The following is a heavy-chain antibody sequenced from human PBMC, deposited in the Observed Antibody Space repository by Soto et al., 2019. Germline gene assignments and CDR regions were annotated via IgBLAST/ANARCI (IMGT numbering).Heavy chain of an antibody. CDR1: GASISSSNW. CDR3: ARALQGCSGTSCYLDI. CDR2: IFHSGST. D-gene: IGHD2-2*01. Sequence: QVQLQESGPGLVKPSGTLSLTCAVSGASISSSNWWNWVRQAPGKGLEWIGEIFHSGSTNYNPSLKSRVTISVDKSKTQFSWRLSSVTAADTAVYYCARALQGCSGTSCYLDIWGQGTMVTASA. V-gene: IGHV4-4*02. J-gene: IGHJ3*02.